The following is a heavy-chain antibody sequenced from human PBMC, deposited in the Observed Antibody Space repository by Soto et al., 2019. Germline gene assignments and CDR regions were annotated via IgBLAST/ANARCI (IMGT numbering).Heavy chain of an antibody. CDR2: FDPEDGET. J-gene: IGHJ3*02. D-gene: IGHD1-1*01. CDR3: ARDAETGTTRGAVDI. Sequence: GASVKVSCKVSGYTLTELSMHWVRQAPGKGLEWMGGFDPEDGETIYAQKFQGRVTMTEDTSTDTAYMELSSLRSEDTAVYYCARDAETGTTRGAVDIWGQWTRGTVS. V-gene: IGHV1-24*01. CDR1: GYTLTELS.